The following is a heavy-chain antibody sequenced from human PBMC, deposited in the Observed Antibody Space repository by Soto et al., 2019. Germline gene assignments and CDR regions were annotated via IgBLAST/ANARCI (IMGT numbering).Heavy chain of an antibody. Sequence: PSETLSLTCAVYGGSFSGYYWSWIRQPPGKGLEWIGEINHSGSTNYNPSLKSRVTISVDTSKNQFSLKLGSVTAADTAVYYCARGRIAVAGLRDKYYFDYWGQGTLVTVSS. J-gene: IGHJ4*02. CDR2: INHSGST. CDR3: ARGRIAVAGLRDKYYFDY. V-gene: IGHV4-34*01. D-gene: IGHD6-19*01. CDR1: GGSFSGYY.